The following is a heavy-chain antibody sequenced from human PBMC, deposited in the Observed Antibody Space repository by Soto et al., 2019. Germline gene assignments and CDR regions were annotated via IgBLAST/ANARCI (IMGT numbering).Heavy chain of an antibody. V-gene: IGHV1-69*01. CDR1: GGAFSSYA. D-gene: IGHD6-25*01. J-gene: IGHJ6*02. CDR2: ILPSFGTQ. CDR3: ARVRAAGYYYYGMDV. Sequence: QVQLVQSGAEVKKPGSSVKVSCKASGGAFSSYAISWVRQASGQGLEWMGGILPSFGTQNYAQKFQGRVTITADESTSTVYMEVRSLRSDDTAVYYCARVRAAGYYYYGMDVWGQGTTVTVSS.